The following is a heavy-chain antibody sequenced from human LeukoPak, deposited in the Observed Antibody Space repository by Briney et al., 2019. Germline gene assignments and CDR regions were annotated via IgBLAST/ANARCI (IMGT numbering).Heavy chain of an antibody. J-gene: IGHJ6*03. CDR1: GGSINTNTFF. D-gene: IGHD3-3*01. CDR3: VRQSRIFGVTRPGYMDV. V-gene: IGHV4-39*01. Sequence: PSESLSLTCGVSGGSINTNTFFWGWIRQPPGKGLEWIGNVFYSGNTLYNPSLKSRVTMSIDTSKSQFSLSLSSVTAADTAMYWCVRQSRIFGVTRPGYMDVWGKGIMVRVSS. CDR2: VFYSGNT.